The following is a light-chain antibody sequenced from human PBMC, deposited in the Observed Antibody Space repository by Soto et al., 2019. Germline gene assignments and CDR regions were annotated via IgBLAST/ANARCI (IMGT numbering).Light chain of an antibody. CDR1: QSVSSS. V-gene: IGKV3-15*01. J-gene: IGKJ1*01. Sequence: EIVMTQSPATLSVSQGERATLSCRASQSVSSSLAWYKQKPGQAPRLLIYGASTSATGIPARFSGSVSGTEFTLTISSLKSEDFSVDYCHQYNTGLQTFGQGTKVEVK. CDR2: GAS. CDR3: HQYNTGLQT.